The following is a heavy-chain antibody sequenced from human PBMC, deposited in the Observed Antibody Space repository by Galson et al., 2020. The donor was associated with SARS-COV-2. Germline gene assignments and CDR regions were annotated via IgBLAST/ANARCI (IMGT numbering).Heavy chain of an antibody. J-gene: IGHJ4*02. CDR1: GFTFSGYS. V-gene: IGHV3-30*15. CDR3: AKAFSGYYSDNFDY. Sequence: GGSLRLSCAASGFTFSGYSMHWVRQAPGKGPEWVAVISYDGSNKYYADSVKGRFTISRDNSKHTLYLQMSSLRAEDTAVYYCAKAFSGYYSDNFDYWGRGTLVTVSS. D-gene: IGHD3-22*01. CDR2: ISYDGSNK.